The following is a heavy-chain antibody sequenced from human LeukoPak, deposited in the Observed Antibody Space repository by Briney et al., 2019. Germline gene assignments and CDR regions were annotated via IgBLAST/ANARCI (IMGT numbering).Heavy chain of an antibody. Sequence: PGGSLRLSCAASGFTFSSYGMHWVRQAPGQGLEWVASIKEDGSETHYVDSVRGRFTISRDNDKNSLYLQMNNLRAEDTAMYYCARDGGWWRFDFWGQGALVTVSS. CDR2: IKEDGSET. D-gene: IGHD2-8*02. V-gene: IGHV3-7*03. J-gene: IGHJ4*02. CDR3: ARDGGWWRFDF. CDR1: GFTFSSYG.